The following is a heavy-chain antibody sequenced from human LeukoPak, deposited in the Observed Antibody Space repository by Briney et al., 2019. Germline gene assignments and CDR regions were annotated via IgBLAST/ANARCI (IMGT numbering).Heavy chain of an antibody. CDR2: ISGSGGRT. J-gene: IGHJ3*02. V-gene: IGHV3-23*01. CDR1: GFSFSEYS. CDR3: AKDGPNSSGWLKGNFDI. Sequence: PGGSLRLSCAASGFSFSEYSMNWVRQAPGKGLEWVSGISGSGGRTYYADSVKGRFTISRDNSKNTLYLQMNSLRVEDTAVYYCAKDGPNSSGWLKGNFDIWGQGTMVTVSS. D-gene: IGHD6-19*01.